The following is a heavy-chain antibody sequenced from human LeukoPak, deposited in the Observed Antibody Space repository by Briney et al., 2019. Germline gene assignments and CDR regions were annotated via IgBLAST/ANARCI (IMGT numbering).Heavy chain of an antibody. Sequence: GASVKVSCKASGYTFTSYGISWVRQAPGQGLEWMGWISAYNGNTNYAQKLQGRVTMTTDTSTSTAYMELRSLRSDDTAVYYCATASGLDYDSSGFDYWGQGTLVTVSS. CDR2: ISAYNGNT. CDR3: ATASGLDYDSSGFDY. D-gene: IGHD3-22*01. J-gene: IGHJ4*02. V-gene: IGHV1-18*01. CDR1: GYTFTSYG.